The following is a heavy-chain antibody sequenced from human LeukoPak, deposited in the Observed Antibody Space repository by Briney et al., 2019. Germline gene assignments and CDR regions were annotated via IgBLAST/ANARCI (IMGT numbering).Heavy chain of an antibody. CDR3: ARDAAKGLYTIVRGVVDY. CDR1: GFIFSDYS. D-gene: IGHD3-10*01. Sequence: PGGSLSLSCVTSGFIFSDYSMNWVRQDPGKGLEWVSTMSTSVNYIYYADSVKGRFTISRDNAKKSLYLQMNSLTVEDTAVYYCARDAAKGLYTIVRGVVDYWGQGALVTVSS. J-gene: IGHJ4*02. CDR2: MSTSVNYI. V-gene: IGHV3-21*01.